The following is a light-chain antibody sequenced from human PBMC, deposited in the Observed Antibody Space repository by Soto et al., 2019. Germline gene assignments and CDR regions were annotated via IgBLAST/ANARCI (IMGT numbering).Light chain of an antibody. V-gene: IGKV3-20*01. J-gene: IGKJ1*01. CDR3: QQYNSYSWT. Sequence: EIVLKHSPGTLSLSPCERATLSFSASQSVNSNYLAWHQQKPGRAPRLLIYGASNRATGIPDRFSGSGSGTDFTLTISSLQPDDFATYYCQQYNSYSWTFGQGTKVDIK. CDR1: QSVNSNY. CDR2: GAS.